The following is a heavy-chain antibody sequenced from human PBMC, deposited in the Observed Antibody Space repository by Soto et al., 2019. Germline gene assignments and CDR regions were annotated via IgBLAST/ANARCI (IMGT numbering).Heavy chain of an antibody. Sequence: QVQLVQSGVEVKKPGASVKVSCKASGYTFISHGISWVRQAPGQGLEWMGWISGKNGNTNYAQKLQGRVTLTTDTSTSTAYVDLRSLRSDDTAVYYCAGVSSSIVVVPDYGMDVWGQGTTVTVAS. CDR3: AGVSSSIVVVPDYGMDV. J-gene: IGHJ6*02. CDR2: ISGKNGNT. CDR1: GYTFISHG. D-gene: IGHD2-15*01. V-gene: IGHV1-18*04.